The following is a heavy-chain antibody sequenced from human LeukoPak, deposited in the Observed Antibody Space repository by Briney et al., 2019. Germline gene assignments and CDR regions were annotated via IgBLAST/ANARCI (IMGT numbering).Heavy chain of an antibody. CDR3: VKDLTPYGSGTYYFDY. V-gene: IGHV3-64D*06. Sequence: GGSLRLSCSASGCTFSSYAMHWVRQAPGEGLNCVSTISSNGGTTYYADSVKGRFTISRDNSKNTVYLQMSSLKSEDTAVYYCVKDLTPYGSGTYYFDYWGQGTLVTVSS. CDR1: GCTFSSYA. CDR2: ISSNGGTT. J-gene: IGHJ4*02. D-gene: IGHD3-10*01.